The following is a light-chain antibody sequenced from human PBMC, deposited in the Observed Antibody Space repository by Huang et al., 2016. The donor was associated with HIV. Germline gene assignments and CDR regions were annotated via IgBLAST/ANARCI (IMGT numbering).Light chain of an antibody. Sequence: AIRITQSPSSVSASTGDRVTIACRASQDISSYLAWYQQKPGKAPNLLIDATSTLQSGVPSRFSGSGSGTNFTLTISCLQSEDFATYYCQQYYNYPITFGQGTRLDIK. CDR2: ATS. CDR3: QQYYNYPIT. V-gene: IGKV1-8*01. J-gene: IGKJ5*01. CDR1: QDISSY.